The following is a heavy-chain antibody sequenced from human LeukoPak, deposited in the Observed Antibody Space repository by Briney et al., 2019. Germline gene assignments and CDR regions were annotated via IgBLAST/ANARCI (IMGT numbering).Heavy chain of an antibody. CDR2: IYYSGRT. CDR3: ARAVKTYYGSGSCYFDY. D-gene: IGHD3-10*01. CDR1: GGSISSSDYY. Sequence: PSETLSLTCTVSGGSISSSDYYWSWIRQHPGTGLEWIGYIYYSGRTYYNTSLRSRVTISVDTSKKQVFLRLNSVAAADTAVYYCARAVKTYYGSGSCYFDYWGQGTLVTISS. V-gene: IGHV4-30-4*01. J-gene: IGHJ4*02.